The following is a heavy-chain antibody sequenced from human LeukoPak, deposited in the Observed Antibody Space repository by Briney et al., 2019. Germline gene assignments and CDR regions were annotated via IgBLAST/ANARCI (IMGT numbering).Heavy chain of an antibody. CDR2: ISGSGANT. CDR1: GFTFSSYG. D-gene: IGHD1-26*01. J-gene: IGHJ6*02. Sequence: PGASPRLSCAASGFTFSSYGTTWVRQAPGKGLEWVSSISGSGANTYYVGSVKGRFTISRDNSKNTVHLQMSSLRAEDTAVYHCARVLKGESGALGVDVWGQGTTVTVSS. V-gene: IGHV3-23*01. CDR3: ARVLKGESGALGVDV.